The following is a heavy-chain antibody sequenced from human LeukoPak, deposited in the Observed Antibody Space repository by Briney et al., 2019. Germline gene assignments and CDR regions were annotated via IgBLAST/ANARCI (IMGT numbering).Heavy chain of an antibody. J-gene: IGHJ4*02. V-gene: IGHV4-34*01. Sequence: SETLSLTCAVYGGSFSGYYWSWIRQPPGKGLEWIGEINHSGSTNYNPSLKSRVTISVDTSKNQFSLKLSSVTAADTAVYYCARGHGTGDYWGQGTLVTVSS. CDR3: ARGHGTGDY. CDR2: INHSGST. D-gene: IGHD1-1*01. CDR1: GGSFSGYY.